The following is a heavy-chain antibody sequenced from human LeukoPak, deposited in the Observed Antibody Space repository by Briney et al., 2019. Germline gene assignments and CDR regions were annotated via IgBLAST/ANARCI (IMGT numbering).Heavy chain of an antibody. J-gene: IGHJ4*02. D-gene: IGHD4-11*01. CDR2: ISSSSSYI. CDR1: GFTFSSYS. Sequence: GGSLRLSCAASGFTFSSYSMNWVRQAPGKGLEWVSSISSSSSYIYYADSVKGRFTISRDNAQNSLYLQMNSLRAEDTAVYYCARAGWDDYSNYGIDYWGQGTLVTVSS. CDR3: ARAGWDDYSNYGIDY. V-gene: IGHV3-21*01.